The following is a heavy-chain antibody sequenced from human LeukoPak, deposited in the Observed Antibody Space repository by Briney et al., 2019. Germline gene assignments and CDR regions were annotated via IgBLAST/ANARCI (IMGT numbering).Heavy chain of an antibody. V-gene: IGHV4-4*02. CDR1: GGSISSSNW. D-gene: IGHD2-15*01. CDR2: INHSGST. J-gene: IGHJ6*03. CDR3: ARGYCSGGSCYSYYYYNYMDV. Sequence: SETLPLTCAVSGGSISSSNWWSWVRQPPGKGLEWIGEINHSGSTNYDPSLKSRVTISVDTSKNQFSLKLSSVTAADTAVYYCARGYCSGGSCYSYYYYNYMDVWGKGTTVTVSS.